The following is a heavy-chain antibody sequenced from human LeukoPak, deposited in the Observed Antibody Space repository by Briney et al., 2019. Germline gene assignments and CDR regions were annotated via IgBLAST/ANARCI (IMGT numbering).Heavy chain of an antibody. CDR2: INPSSGVA. J-gene: IGHJ4*02. D-gene: IGHD6-13*01. CDR1: GYTFTDHY. CDR3: ARERGRQQLHY. V-gene: IGHV1-2*02. Sequence: ASVKVSCKASGYTFTDHYIHWVRQAPGQGPEWMGWINPSSGVANTAQKFQGRVTMTRNTSISTAYMELSSLRSEDTAVYYCARERGRQQLHYRGQGTLVTVSS.